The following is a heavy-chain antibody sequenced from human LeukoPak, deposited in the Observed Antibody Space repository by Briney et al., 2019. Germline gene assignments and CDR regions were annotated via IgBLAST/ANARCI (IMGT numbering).Heavy chain of an antibody. CDR2: ISSSSSYI. CDR3: ASSYGDPRGYYYYYCMDV. CDR1: GFTFSSYS. Sequence: GGSLRLSCAASGFTFSSYSMNWVRQAPGKGLEWVSSISSSSSYIYYADSVKGRFTISRDNAKNSLYLQMNSLRAEDTAVYYCASSYGDPRGYYYYYCMDVWGKGTTVTVSS. J-gene: IGHJ6*03. D-gene: IGHD4-17*01. V-gene: IGHV3-21*01.